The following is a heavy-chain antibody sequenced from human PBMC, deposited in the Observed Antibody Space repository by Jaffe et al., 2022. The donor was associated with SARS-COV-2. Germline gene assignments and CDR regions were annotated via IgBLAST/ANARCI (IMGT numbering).Heavy chain of an antibody. J-gene: IGHJ4*02. CDR2: ISYDGSNK. V-gene: IGHV3-30*18. Sequence: QVQLVESGGGVVQPGRSLRLSCAASGFTFSSYGMHWVRQAPGKGLEWVAVISYDGSNKYYADSVKGRFTISRDNSKNTLYLQMNSLRAEDTAVYYCAKDEVAGQLGPDYWGQGTLVTVSS. D-gene: IGHD6-19*01. CDR1: GFTFSSYG. CDR3: AKDEVAGQLGPDY.